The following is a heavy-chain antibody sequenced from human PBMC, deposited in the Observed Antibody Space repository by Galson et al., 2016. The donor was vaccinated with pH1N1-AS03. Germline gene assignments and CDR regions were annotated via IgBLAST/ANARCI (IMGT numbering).Heavy chain of an antibody. D-gene: IGHD5-18*01. Sequence: QSGAEVKKPGESLKISCKGSGYTYSTYWIGWVRQMPGKGLEWMGIIYGADSDTRYIRSFQGQVTISADKSITTAYLQWSSLKASDTAMYYCARYQGGYNDGYWADYWGQGTLVTVSS. CDR1: GYTYSTYW. CDR2: IYGADSDT. CDR3: ARYQGGYNDGYWADY. V-gene: IGHV5-51*01. J-gene: IGHJ4*02.